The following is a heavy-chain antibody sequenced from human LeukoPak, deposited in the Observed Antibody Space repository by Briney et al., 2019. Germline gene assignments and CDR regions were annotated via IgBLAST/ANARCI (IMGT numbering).Heavy chain of an antibody. Sequence: SVKVSCKASGGTFSSYAISWVRQAPGQGLEWMGGIIPIFGTANYAQKFQGRVTMTRDTSTSTVYMELSSLRSEDTAVYYCARDHYHKIHSVMVTAPDYWGQGTLVIVSS. CDR3: ARDHYHKIHSVMVTAPDY. V-gene: IGHV1-69*05. D-gene: IGHD2-21*02. CDR1: GGTFSSYA. CDR2: IIPIFGTA. J-gene: IGHJ4*02.